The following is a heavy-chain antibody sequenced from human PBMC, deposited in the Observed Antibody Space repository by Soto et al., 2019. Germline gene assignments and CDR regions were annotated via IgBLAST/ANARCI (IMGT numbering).Heavy chain of an antibody. Sequence: EVQLVESGGVVVQPGGSLRLSCAASGFTFDDYDMHWVRQAPGKGLEWVSLISWDGGSTYYADSVKGRFTISRDNAKNSLYLQMNSLRAEDTAAYYCARAVAAGKSWFDPWGQGTLVTVSS. V-gene: IGHV3-43D*04. D-gene: IGHD6-13*01. J-gene: IGHJ5*02. CDR1: GFTFDDYD. CDR3: ARAVAAGKSWFDP. CDR2: ISWDGGST.